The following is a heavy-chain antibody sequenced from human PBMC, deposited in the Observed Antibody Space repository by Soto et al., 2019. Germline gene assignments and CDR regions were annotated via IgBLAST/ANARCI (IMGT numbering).Heavy chain of an antibody. CDR1: GFTFSSYW. Sequence: GGSLRLSCAVSGFTFSSYWMSWVRQAPGKGLEWVANIKEDGSEKYYVDSVKGRFTISRDNAKNSLYLQMNSLRAEDTAVYYCARVLWGQTDYWGQGTLVTVSS. CDR2: IKEDGSEK. CDR3: ARVLWGQTDY. J-gene: IGHJ4*02. D-gene: IGHD3-10*01. V-gene: IGHV3-7*03.